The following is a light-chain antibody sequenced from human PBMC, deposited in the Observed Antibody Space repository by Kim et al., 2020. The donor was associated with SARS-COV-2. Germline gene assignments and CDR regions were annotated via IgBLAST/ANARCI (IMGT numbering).Light chain of an antibody. CDR2: DDD. CDR3: ATWDSRLSVGV. V-gene: IGLV1-51*01. Sequence: GQKVTISCSGTSSNVGNNYVSWYHQVPGTAPKLLIYDDDRRHSGIPDRFSASKSGTSAILAITGLQTGDEADYYCATWDSRLSVGVFGGGTKLTV. CDR1: SSNVGNNY. J-gene: IGLJ2*01.